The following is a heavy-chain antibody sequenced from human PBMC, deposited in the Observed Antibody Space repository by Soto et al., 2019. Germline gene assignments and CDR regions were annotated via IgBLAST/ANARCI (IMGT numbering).Heavy chain of an antibody. Sequence: WTWLRQHPGKGLEWIGYIYYSGSTYYNPALKSRVTISVDTSKNQFSLKLSSVTAADTAVYYCARSAFPWGQGTLVTVSS. CDR2: IYYSGST. CDR3: ARSAFP. V-gene: IGHV4-31*02. J-gene: IGHJ5*02.